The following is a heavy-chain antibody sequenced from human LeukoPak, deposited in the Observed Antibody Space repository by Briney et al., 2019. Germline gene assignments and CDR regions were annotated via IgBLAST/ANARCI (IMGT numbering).Heavy chain of an antibody. CDR1: GFSFSSYA. Sequence: PGGSLRLSCAASGFSFSSYAMSWARQAPGRGLEWVSAISGSGANTYYADSVKGRFTISRDNTKDTLYLQMNTLRAEDTAVYYCAKRPSAYCSDGGCYFNYWGQGTLVIVSS. D-gene: IGHD2-8*01. V-gene: IGHV3-23*01. CDR3: AKRPSAYCSDGGCYFNY. J-gene: IGHJ4*02. CDR2: ISGSGANT.